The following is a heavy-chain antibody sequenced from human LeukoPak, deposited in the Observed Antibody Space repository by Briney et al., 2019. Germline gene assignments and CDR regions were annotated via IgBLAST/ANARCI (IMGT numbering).Heavy chain of an antibody. CDR3: ARAVAGTYYFDY. V-gene: IGHV1-69*13. CDR2: IIPIFGTA. Sequence: ASVKVSCKASGGTFSSYAISWVRQAPGQGLEWMGGIIPIFGTANYAQKFQGRVTITADESTSTAYMELSGLRSEDTAVYYCARAVAGTYYFDYWGQGTLVTVSS. D-gene: IGHD6-19*01. J-gene: IGHJ4*02. CDR1: GGTFSSYA.